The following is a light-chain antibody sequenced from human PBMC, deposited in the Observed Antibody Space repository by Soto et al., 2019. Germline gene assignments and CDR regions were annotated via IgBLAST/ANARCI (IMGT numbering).Light chain of an antibody. CDR3: QKYNSAPQT. Sequence: DIPITQSPSSLSASVGDRVTITCRASQGISNYLAWYQQKPGKVPKLLMYAASTLQSGVPSRFSGSGSGTEFTLIISSLQPEDVATYYCQKYNSAPQTFGHGTKVDIK. CDR1: QGISNY. V-gene: IGKV1-27*01. J-gene: IGKJ3*01. CDR2: AAS.